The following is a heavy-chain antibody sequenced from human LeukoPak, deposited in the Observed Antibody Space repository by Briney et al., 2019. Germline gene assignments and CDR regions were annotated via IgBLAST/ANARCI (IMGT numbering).Heavy chain of an antibody. J-gene: IGHJ4*02. CDR1: GGSISSYY. CDR3: ARVTGYMIEGYFDY. D-gene: IGHD3-22*01. CDR2: IYYSGST. Sequence: SRTLSLTCTVSGGSISSYYWSWIRQPPEKGLEWIGYIYYSGSTNYNPSLKSRVTISVDTSKNQFSLRLSSVTAADTAVYYCARVTGYMIEGYFDYWGQGTLVTVSS. V-gene: IGHV4-59*01.